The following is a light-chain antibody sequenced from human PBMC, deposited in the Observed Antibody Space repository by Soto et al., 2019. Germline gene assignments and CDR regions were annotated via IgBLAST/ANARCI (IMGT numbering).Light chain of an antibody. J-gene: IGKJ2*02. CDR3: QQYDISPCT. Sequence: EIVLTQSPNTLSLSPGEGATLSCRASQTIKSKYLSWYQQKPGQAPRLLMYAASSRAAGIPDRFSGNASGTDFTLTISRLEPEDIAVYYCQQYDISPCTFGRGTKLEIK. V-gene: IGKV3-20*01. CDR1: QTIKSKY. CDR2: AAS.